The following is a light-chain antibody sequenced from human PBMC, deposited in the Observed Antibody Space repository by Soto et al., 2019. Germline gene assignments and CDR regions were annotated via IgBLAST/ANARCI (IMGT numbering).Light chain of an antibody. CDR2: DVS. V-gene: IGLV2-14*01. CDR1: SKEVGGYNY. Sequence: QSVLTQPASVSGSPRQSITISCTGNSKEVGGYNYVSWYQQHPGKAPKFMIYDVSNRPSGVSNRFSGSKSGNTASLTISGLQAEDEADYYCCSYTTSNTRQIVFGTGTKVTVL. J-gene: IGLJ1*01. CDR3: CSYTTSNTRQIV.